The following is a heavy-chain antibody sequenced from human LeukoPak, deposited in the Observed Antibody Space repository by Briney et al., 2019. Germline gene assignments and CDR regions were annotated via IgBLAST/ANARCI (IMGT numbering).Heavy chain of an antibody. J-gene: IGHJ4*02. V-gene: IGHV4-4*07. D-gene: IGHD2-2*01. CDR3: ARDRSYGSRIVDF. Sequence: SETLSLTCTVYGGSISIYYWSWIRQPAGKGLEWIGRIYTSGNTNYNPSLKSRVTMSVDTSKNQFSLKLSSVTAADTAVYYCARDRSYGSRIVDFWGQGTLVTVSS. CDR2: IYTSGNT. CDR1: GGSISIYY.